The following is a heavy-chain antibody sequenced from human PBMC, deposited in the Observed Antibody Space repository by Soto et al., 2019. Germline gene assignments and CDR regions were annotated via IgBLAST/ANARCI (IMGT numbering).Heavy chain of an antibody. CDR1: GFYFSNYW. CDR3: AKYHYVDGK. D-gene: IGHD4-17*01. J-gene: IGHJ4*02. Sequence: EVQLVESGGGLVQPGGSLRLSCAASGFYFSNYWMYWVRQAPGKGLVWVSRINSDGSGTTYADSVKDRFSISRDNAKNMVYLQMNSLRVEDTAVYYCAKYHYVDGKWGQGALVTVSS. V-gene: IGHV3-74*03. CDR2: INSDGSGT.